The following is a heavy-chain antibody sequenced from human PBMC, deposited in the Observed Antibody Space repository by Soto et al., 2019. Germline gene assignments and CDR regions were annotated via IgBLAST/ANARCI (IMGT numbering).Heavy chain of an antibody. Sequence: EVQLVESGGGLVKPGGSLRLSCAASGFTFSSYSMNWVRQAPGKGLEWVSSISSSSSYIYYADSVKGRFTISRDNAKNSLYLQMNSLRAEDTAVYYCARDPESAAGSGGYWGQGTLVTVSS. D-gene: IGHD6-13*01. CDR3: ARDPESAAGSGGY. CDR2: ISSSSSYI. CDR1: GFTFSSYS. J-gene: IGHJ4*02. V-gene: IGHV3-21*01.